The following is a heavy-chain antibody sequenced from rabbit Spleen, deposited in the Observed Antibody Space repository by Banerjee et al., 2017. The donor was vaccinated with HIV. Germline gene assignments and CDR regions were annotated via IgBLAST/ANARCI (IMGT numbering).Heavy chain of an antibody. CDR2: IEGGSSTFS. CDR3: ARDSGSSFSSYGMDL. Sequence: QSLEESGGDLVKPGASLTLTCTASGVSFSTNQYMCWVRQAPGKGLEWIAYIEGGSSTFSYFASWAKGRFTISKTSSTTVTLQMTSLTVADTATYFCARDSGSSFSSYGMDLWGPGTLVTVS. J-gene: IGHJ6*01. D-gene: IGHD8-1*01. CDR1: GVSFSTNQY. V-gene: IGHV1S40*01.